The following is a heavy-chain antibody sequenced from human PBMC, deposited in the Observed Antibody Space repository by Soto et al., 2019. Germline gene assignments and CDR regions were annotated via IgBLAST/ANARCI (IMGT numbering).Heavy chain of an antibody. CDR3: AKYYDSSGYYSYYYGMDV. V-gene: IGHV4-39*01. CDR1: GGSISSSSYY. CDR2: IYYSGST. Sequence: QLQLQESGPGLVKPSETLSLTCTVSGGSISSSSYYWGWIRQPPGKGLEWIGSIYYSGSTYYNPSLKRRVTLSVDTPKNQFPLKLSSVTAADTAVYYCAKYYDSSGYYSYYYGMDVWGQGTTVTVSS. D-gene: IGHD3-22*01. J-gene: IGHJ6*02.